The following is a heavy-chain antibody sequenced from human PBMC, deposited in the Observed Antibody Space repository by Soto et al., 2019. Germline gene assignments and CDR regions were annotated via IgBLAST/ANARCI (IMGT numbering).Heavy chain of an antibody. CDR2: IYYSGST. D-gene: IGHD3-22*01. Sequence: PSGTLSLTCTVSGGSISAYYWSWIRQPPGKGLEWIGYIYYSGSTHYSPSLKSRVTISVDTSKNQFSLKLSSVTAADTAVYYCARERHDYYDSSGYLDYWGQGTLVT. J-gene: IGHJ4*02. CDR1: GGSISAYY. V-gene: IGHV4-59*12. CDR3: ARERHDYYDSSGYLDY.